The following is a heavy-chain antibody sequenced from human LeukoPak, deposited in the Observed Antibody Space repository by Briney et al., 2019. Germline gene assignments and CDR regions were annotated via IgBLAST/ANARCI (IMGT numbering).Heavy chain of an antibody. D-gene: IGHD3-9*01. CDR3: AKAFYDILTGFPN. CDR1: GFTFSSYG. J-gene: IGHJ4*02. CDR2: ISYDGSNK. Sequence: GGSLRLSCAASGFTFSSYGMHWVRQAPGKGLEWVAVISYDGSNKYYADSVKGRFTISRDNSKNTLYLQMNSLGAEDTAVYYCAKAFYDILTGFPNWGQGTLVTVSS. V-gene: IGHV3-30*18.